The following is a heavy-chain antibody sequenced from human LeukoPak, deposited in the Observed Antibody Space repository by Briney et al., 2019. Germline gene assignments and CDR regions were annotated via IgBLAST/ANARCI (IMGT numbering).Heavy chain of an antibody. CDR1: GYTFTSYA. V-gene: IGHV7-4-1*02. J-gene: IGHJ4*02. Sequence: GASVKVSCKASGYTFTSYAMNWVRQAPGQGLEWMGWINTNTGNPTYAQGFTGRFVFSLDTSVSTAYLQISSLKAEDTAVYYCARALESLGGLRFLEWYIDYWGQGTLVTVSS. D-gene: IGHD3-3*01. CDR3: ARALESLGGLRFLEWYIDY. CDR2: INTNTGNP.